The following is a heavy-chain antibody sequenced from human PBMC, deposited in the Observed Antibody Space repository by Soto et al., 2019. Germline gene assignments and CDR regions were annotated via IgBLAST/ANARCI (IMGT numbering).Heavy chain of an antibody. D-gene: IGHD1-20*01. Sequence: PGESLKISCKGSGYIFSNYWIAWGRQMPGKGLEWMGIIYPADSDTRYSPSFQGQVTISADKSISTAYLQWSSLKASDTAMYYCARQDNWNPNFDYYYGMDVWGQGTTVTVSS. CDR3: ARQDNWNPNFDYYYGMDV. CDR1: GYIFSNYW. V-gene: IGHV5-51*01. CDR2: IYPADSDT. J-gene: IGHJ6*02.